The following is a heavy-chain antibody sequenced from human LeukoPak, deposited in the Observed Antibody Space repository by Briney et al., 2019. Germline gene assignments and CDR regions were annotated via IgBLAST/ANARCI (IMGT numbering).Heavy chain of an antibody. CDR3: AKDHSSNWYGAPTDY. D-gene: IGHD6-13*01. Sequence: HPGGSLRLSCAASGFTFSSYAMSWVRQAPGKGLEWVSAIRGSGDRTHYADSVKGRFTISRDNSKNTLYLQMNSLRAEDTAVYYCAKDHSSNWYGAPTDYWGQGTLVTVSS. CDR1: GFTFSSYA. CDR2: IRGSGDRT. J-gene: IGHJ4*02. V-gene: IGHV3-23*01.